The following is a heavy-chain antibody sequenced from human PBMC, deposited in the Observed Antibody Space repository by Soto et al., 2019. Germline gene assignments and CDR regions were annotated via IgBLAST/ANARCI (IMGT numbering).Heavy chain of an antibody. V-gene: IGHV3-23*01. CDR3: AKSFCSSSSCFFVWVDP. CDR2: ISGTGVPT. CDR1: GFTFSNYA. Sequence: GGSLRLSCAASGFTFSNYAMMWVRQAPGKGLECISLISGTGVPTLYAESVKGRFSVSRDNSKNTLFLEMNNLRVDDTAIYYCAKSFCSSSSCFFVWVDPWGPGTLVTVSS. D-gene: IGHD2-2*01. J-gene: IGHJ5*02.